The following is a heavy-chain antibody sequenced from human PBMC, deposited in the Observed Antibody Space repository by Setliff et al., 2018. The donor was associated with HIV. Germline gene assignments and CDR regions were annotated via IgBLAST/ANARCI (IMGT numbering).Heavy chain of an antibody. CDR3: ARWPREVAEMGGAFDS. V-gene: IGHV3-7*03. J-gene: IGHJ3*02. D-gene: IGHD3-16*01. Sequence: GGSLRLSCAASGFTFSTYWMSWVRQAPGKGLAWVANIKQDGSEKYYVDSVKGRFTISRDNAKSSLYLQMNSLRAEDTAVYYCARWPREVAEMGGAFDSWGQGTMVTVSS. CDR1: GFTFSTYW. CDR2: IKQDGSEK.